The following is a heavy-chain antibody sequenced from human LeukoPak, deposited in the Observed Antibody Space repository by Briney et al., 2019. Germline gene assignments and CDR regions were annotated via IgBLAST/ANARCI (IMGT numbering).Heavy chain of an antibody. CDR3: ACISIFG. D-gene: IGHD3-3*01. CDR1: GFTFNDYA. CDR2: ISWNSGSI. J-gene: IGHJ4*02. V-gene: IGHV3-9*01. Sequence: GRSLKLSCAASGFTFNDYAMHWVRQAPGKGLEWVSGISWNSGSIGYADSVKGRFTISRDKAKNSLYLQMNSLRVEDTAVYYCACISIFGGGQGTLVTVSS.